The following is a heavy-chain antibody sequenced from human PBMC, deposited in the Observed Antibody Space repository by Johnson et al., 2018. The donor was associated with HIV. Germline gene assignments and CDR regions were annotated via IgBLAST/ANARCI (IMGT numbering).Heavy chain of an antibody. V-gene: IGHV3-30*02. CDR2: IRYDGSNK. J-gene: IGHJ3*01. CDR3: AKCIWGSSLIDAFDV. CDR1: GFTFSSYG. D-gene: IGHD6-13*01. Sequence: QVQLVESGGGLIQPGGSLRLSCAASGFTFSSYGMHWVRQAPGKGLEWVAFIRYDGSNKFYADSVKGRFTISRDTSKNTLYLQMNGLRVEDTAVYYCAKCIWGSSLIDAFDVWGQGTMVTVSS.